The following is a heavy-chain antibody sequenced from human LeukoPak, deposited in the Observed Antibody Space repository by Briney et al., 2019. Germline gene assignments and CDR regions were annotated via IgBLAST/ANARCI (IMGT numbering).Heavy chain of an antibody. Sequence: GGSLRLSCAASGFTVSSNYMSWVRQAPGKGLEWVSVIYSGGSTYYADSVKGRFTISRDNSKNTLYLQMNSLRAEDTAVYYCARRGGSSWRGGYYFDYWGQGTLVIVSS. V-gene: IGHV3-66*01. D-gene: IGHD6-13*01. CDR1: GFTVSSNY. J-gene: IGHJ4*02. CDR3: ARRGGSSWRGGYYFDY. CDR2: IYSGGST.